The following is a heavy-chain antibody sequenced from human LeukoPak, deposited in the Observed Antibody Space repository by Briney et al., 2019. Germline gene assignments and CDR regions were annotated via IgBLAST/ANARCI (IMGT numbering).Heavy chain of an antibody. CDR2: ISYDGSNK. V-gene: IGHV3-30-3*01. Sequence: GGSLRLSCAASGFTFSSYAMHWVRQAPGKGLEWVAVISYDGSNKYYADSVKGRFTISRDNSKNTLYLQMNSLRAEDTAVYYCARAARIAVAGYYYYYYYMDVWGKGTTVTVSS. CDR3: ARAARIAVAGYYYYYYYMDV. D-gene: IGHD6-19*01. CDR1: GFTFSSYA. J-gene: IGHJ6*03.